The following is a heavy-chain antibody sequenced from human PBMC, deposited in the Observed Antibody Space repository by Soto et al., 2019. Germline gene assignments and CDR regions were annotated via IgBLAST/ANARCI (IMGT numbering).Heavy chain of an antibody. CDR3: ARAASIAARRITYYYYYYGMDV. CDR2: IIPIFGTA. Sequence: SVKVSCKASGGTFSSYAISWVRQAPGQGLEWMGGIIPIFGTANYAQKFQGRVTITADKSTSTAYMELSSLRSEDTAVYYCARAASIAARRITYYYYYYGMDVWGQGTTVTVSS. D-gene: IGHD6-6*01. CDR1: GGTFSSYA. J-gene: IGHJ6*02. V-gene: IGHV1-69*06.